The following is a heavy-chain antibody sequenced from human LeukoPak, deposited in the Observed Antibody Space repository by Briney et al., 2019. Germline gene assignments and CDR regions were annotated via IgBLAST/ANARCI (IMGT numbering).Heavy chain of an antibody. CDR1: GGSFSGYY. J-gene: IGHJ5*02. Sequence: SETLSLTCAVYGGSFSGYYWSWIRQPPGKGLEWIGEINHSGSTNYNPSLKSRVTISVDTSKNQFSLKLSSVTAADTAVYYCARSKVRVRGVDHWGQGTLVTVSS. D-gene: IGHD3-10*01. CDR3: ARSKVRVRGVDH. V-gene: IGHV4-34*01. CDR2: INHSGST.